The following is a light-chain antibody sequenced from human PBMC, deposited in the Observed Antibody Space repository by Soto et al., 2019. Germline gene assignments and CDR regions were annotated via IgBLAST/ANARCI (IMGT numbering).Light chain of an antibody. J-gene: IGLJ2*01. CDR3: QAWDSSTGVV. V-gene: IGLV3-1*01. CDR2: QDT. CDR1: KLGDRF. Sequence: SYELTQPPSVSVSPGQTASIPCSGDKLGDRFACWYQQKPGQSPVMVMYQDTKRPSGIPERFSGSNSGNKATLTISGTQAMDEADYYCQAWDSSTGVVFCGGTKLTVL.